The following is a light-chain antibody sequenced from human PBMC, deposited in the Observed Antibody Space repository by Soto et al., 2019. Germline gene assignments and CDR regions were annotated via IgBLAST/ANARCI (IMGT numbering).Light chain of an antibody. CDR1: SSDIGAYNY. J-gene: IGLJ3*02. Sequence: QSALTQPASVSGSPGQSITISCTGTSSDIGAYNYVSWYQKNPDKAPKIMVSEVSHRPSWVSNRFSGSKSGNTASLTISGLQTEDEADYYCSSYTTRRTLVFGGGTKVTVL. V-gene: IGLV2-14*01. CDR3: SSYTTRRTLV. CDR2: EVS.